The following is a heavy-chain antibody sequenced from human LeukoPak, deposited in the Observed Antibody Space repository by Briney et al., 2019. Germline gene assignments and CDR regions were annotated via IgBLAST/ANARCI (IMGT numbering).Heavy chain of an antibody. CDR2: INPNSGGT. D-gene: IGHD1-26*01. J-gene: IGHJ3*02. CDR3: ARGTPGATWDAFDI. V-gene: IGHV1-2*02. CDR1: GYTFTGYY. Sequence: ASVKVSCKASGYTFTGYYMHWVRQAPGQGLEWMGWINPNSGGTNYAQKFQGRVTMTRDTSISTAYMELSSLRSEDTAVYYCARGTPGATWDAFDIWGQGTMVTVSS.